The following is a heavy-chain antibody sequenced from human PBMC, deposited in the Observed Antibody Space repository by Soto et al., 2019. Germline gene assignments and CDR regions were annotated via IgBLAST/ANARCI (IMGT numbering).Heavy chain of an antibody. CDR1: GGTLSNYA. D-gene: IGHD3-3*01. CDR3: AGVPKPRNYDLRSSMDV. J-gene: IGHJ6*02. Sequence: GASVKGSCKASGGTLSNYAISWGRQAPGQGLEWMGGIIPIFGTANYAQKFQGRVTITADESTSTAYMELSSLRSEDTAVYYCAGVPKPRNYDLRSSMDVWGQGSTVTVSS. CDR2: IIPIFGTA. V-gene: IGHV1-69*13.